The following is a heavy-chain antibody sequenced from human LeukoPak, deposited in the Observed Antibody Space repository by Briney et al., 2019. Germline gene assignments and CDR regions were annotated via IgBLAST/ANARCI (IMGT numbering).Heavy chain of an antibody. CDR3: AREISGYSDY. D-gene: IGHD3-22*01. V-gene: IGHV1-2*02. CDR1: GYTFTGFY. Sequence: ASVKVSCKASGYTFTGFYMHWGRQAPGQGVEWMGWINANSGDTKYAQKFQGRVTMTRDTSISTAYMELSRLRSDDTAMYYCAREISGYSDYWGQGALVTVSS. CDR2: INANSGDT. J-gene: IGHJ4*02.